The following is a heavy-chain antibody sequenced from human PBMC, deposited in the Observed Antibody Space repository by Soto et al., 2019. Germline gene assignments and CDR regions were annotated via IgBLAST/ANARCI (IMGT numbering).Heavy chain of an antibody. D-gene: IGHD3-22*01. CDR3: AITTYYYDSSGYFPPFDAFDI. Sequence: QVQLQQWGAGLLKPSETLSLTCAVYGGSFSGYYWSWIRQPPGKGLEWIGEINHSGSTNYNPSLKSRVTISVDPSKNQFSLKLSSVTAADTAVYYCAITTYYYDSSGYFPPFDAFDIWGQGTMVTVSS. CDR2: INHSGST. CDR1: GGSFSGYY. J-gene: IGHJ3*02. V-gene: IGHV4-34*01.